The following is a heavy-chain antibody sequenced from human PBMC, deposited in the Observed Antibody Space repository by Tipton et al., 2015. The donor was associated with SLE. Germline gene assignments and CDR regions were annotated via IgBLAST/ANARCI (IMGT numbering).Heavy chain of an antibody. D-gene: IGHD2-8*02. V-gene: IGHV3-23*01. J-gene: IGHJ4*02. CDR2: LSSGGSYT. CDR1: GFTFSNYA. Sequence: SLRLSCAASGFTFSNYAMSWVRQAPGKGLEWVSDLSSGGSYTYYADYAKGRFTISRDNAKKSLYLQLSSLRDEDTAVYYCASPQGDDTAGFDYWGRGTLVTVSS. CDR3: ASPQGDDTAGFDY.